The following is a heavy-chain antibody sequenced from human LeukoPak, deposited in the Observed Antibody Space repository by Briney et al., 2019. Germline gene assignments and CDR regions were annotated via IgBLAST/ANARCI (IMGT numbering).Heavy chain of an antibody. CDR2: ISAYNGNT. CDR1: GYTFTSYG. V-gene: IGHV1-18*01. J-gene: IGHJ4*02. Sequence: ASVKVSCKASGYTFTSYGISWVRQAPGQGLEWMGWISAYNGNTNYAQKLQGRVTMTTDTSTSTAYMELRSLRSDDTAVYYCARGHYYGSSGYYGDYYFDYWGQGTLVTVSS. D-gene: IGHD3-22*01. CDR3: ARGHYYGSSGYYGDYYFDY.